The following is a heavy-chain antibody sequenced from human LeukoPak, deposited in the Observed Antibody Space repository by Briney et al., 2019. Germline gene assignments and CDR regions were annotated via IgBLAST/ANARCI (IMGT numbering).Heavy chain of an antibody. J-gene: IGHJ4*02. Sequence: SETLSLTCGVSGDSISRSNWWSWVRQPPGKGLEWIGEIYHSGSTNYNPSLKSRVTISVDKSKNQFSLKLNSVIAADTAVYFCASLGLSAAGSFDYWGQGTLVTVSS. V-gene: IGHV4-4*02. D-gene: IGHD6-13*01. CDR1: GDSISRSNW. CDR2: IYHSGST. CDR3: ASLGLSAAGSFDY.